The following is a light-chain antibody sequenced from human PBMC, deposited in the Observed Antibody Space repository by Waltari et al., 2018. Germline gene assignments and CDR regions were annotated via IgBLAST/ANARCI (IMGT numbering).Light chain of an antibody. J-gene: IGKJ3*01. Sequence: DIQMTQSPSSLSASVGDRVTITCRAGQEINFRLAWFQQKPGKATKPLIYAASRLQSGVPSKFSGSGSGTDFTLTITNLQPEDFATYYCQQYAHFPFTFGPGTKVDV. CDR3: QQYAHFPFT. CDR1: QEINFR. V-gene: IGKV1-16*02. CDR2: AAS.